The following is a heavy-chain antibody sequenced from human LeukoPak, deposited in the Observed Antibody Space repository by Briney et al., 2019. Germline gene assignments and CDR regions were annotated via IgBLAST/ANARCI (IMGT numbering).Heavy chain of an antibody. Sequence: GGSLRLSCAASGFTLSNHWMHWVRQAPGKGLVWVSRISGDEIWTTYADSVKGRFIISRDNAKDTLYLQMNTLRTEDTAVYYCAREYNSGPKQTDASDLWGQGTMVTASS. CDR1: GFTLSNHW. CDR3: AREYNSGPKQTDASDL. J-gene: IGHJ3*01. D-gene: IGHD6-19*01. CDR2: ISGDEIWT. V-gene: IGHV3-74*03.